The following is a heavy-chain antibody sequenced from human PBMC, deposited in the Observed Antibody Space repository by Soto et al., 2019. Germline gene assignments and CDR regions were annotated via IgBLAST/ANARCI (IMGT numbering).Heavy chain of an antibody. Sequence: GASLKISCKGSGYSFTSYWIGWVRQMPGKGLEWMGIIYPGDSDTRYSPSFQGQVTISADKSISTAYLQWSSLKASDTAMYYLATADTWTNYDYYGLDFWGQGTTVTVSS. CDR3: ATADTWTNYDYYGLDF. D-gene: IGHD3-16*01. V-gene: IGHV5-51*01. CDR2: IYPGDSDT. CDR1: GYSFTSYW. J-gene: IGHJ6*02.